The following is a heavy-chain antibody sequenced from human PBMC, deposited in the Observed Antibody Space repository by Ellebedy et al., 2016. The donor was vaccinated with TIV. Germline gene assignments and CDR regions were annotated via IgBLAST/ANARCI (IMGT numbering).Heavy chain of an antibody. CDR1: GFTFNSYA. CDR3: AKTGSWNPNFYFDY. CDR2: VSDSGGGT. J-gene: IGHJ4*02. V-gene: IGHV3-23*01. D-gene: IGHD6-13*01. Sequence: PGGSLRLSCAASGFTFNSYAMSWVRQAPGKGLEWVSSVSDSGGGTFYADSVRGRFTISRDKSKNTLYLQMSSLRADDTAVYYCAKTGSWNPNFYFDYWGQGTLVTVSS.